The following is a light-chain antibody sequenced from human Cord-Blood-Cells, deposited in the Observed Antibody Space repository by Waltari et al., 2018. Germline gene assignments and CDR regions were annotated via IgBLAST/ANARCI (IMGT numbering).Light chain of an antibody. CDR1: SSDVGGYNY. J-gene: IGLJ2*01. V-gene: IGLV2-14*01. CDR3: SSYTSSSVV. Sequence: QSALTQPASVSGSPGQSITISCTGTSSDVGGYNYVSWYQQHPGKAPKLMIYDVSNRPSGFSNRFSGSKSGNTASLTISGLQAEDEADYYYSSYTSSSVVFGGGTKLTVL. CDR2: DVS.